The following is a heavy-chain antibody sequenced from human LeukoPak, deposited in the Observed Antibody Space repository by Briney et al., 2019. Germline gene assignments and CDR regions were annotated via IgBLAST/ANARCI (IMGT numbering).Heavy chain of an antibody. CDR3: AREMYYDILTGLDH. V-gene: IGHV3-74*01. J-gene: IGHJ5*02. CDR2: ISSDGSST. CDR1: EFTFSGFW. D-gene: IGHD3-9*01. Sequence: GGSLRLSCAASEFTFSGFWMNWVRQAPGKGLVWVSRISSDGSSTTYADSVKGRFTISRDNAKNTLYLQMNSLRAEDTAVYYCAREMYYDILTGLDHWGQGALVTVSS.